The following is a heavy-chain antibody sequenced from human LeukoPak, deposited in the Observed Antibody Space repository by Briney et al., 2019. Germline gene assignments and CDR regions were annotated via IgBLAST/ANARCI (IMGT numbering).Heavy chain of an antibody. J-gene: IGHJ4*02. CDR2: ISYDGSNK. D-gene: IGHD3-10*01. CDR3: AKTSGSGSYYRGIDY. Sequence: GGSLRLSCAASGFTFSSYGMHWVRQAPGKGLEWVAVISYDGSNKYYADSVKGRFTISRDNSKNTLYLQMNSLRAEDPAVYYCAKTSGSGSYYRGIDYWGQGTLVTVSS. V-gene: IGHV3-30*18. CDR1: GFTFSSYG.